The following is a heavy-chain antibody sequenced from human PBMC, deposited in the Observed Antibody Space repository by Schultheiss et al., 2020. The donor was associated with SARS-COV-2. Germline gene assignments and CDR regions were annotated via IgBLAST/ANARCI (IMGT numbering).Heavy chain of an antibody. V-gene: IGHV3-48*02. CDR2: ISSSSSTI. Sequence: GGSLRLSCAASGFTFSSYSMNWVRQAPGKGLEWVSYISSSSSTIYYADSVKGRFTISRDNAKNSLYLQMNSLRDEDTAVYYCAREYSSSSGGYYFDYWGQGTLVTVSS. D-gene: IGHD6-6*01. CDR3: AREYSSSSGGYYFDY. CDR1: GFTFSSYS. J-gene: IGHJ4*02.